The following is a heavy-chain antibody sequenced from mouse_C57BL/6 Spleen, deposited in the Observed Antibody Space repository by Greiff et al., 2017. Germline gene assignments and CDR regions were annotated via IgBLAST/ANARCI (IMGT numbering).Heavy chain of an antibody. J-gene: IGHJ1*03. CDR2: INSDGGST. Sequence: EVMLVESGGGLVQPGESLKLSCESNEYEFPSHDMSWVRKTPEKRLEFVAAINSDGGSTYYPDTMERRFIISRDNTKKTLYLQMSSLRSEDTALXYCARSPGYYGSSYWYFDVWGTGTTVTVSS. CDR1: EYEFPSHD. CDR3: ARSPGYYGSSYWYFDV. V-gene: IGHV5-2*01. D-gene: IGHD1-1*01.